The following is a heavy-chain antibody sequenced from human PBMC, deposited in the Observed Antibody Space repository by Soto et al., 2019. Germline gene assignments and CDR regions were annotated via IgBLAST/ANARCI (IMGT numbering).Heavy chain of an antibody. D-gene: IGHD3-22*01. Sequence: PGGSLRLSCAASGFTVSSNYMSWVRQAPGKGLEWVSVIYSGGSTYYADSVKGRFTISRDNSKNTLYLQMNSLRAEDTAVYYCARDFGSRRRYYYDIFGRPLNGFDIWGQGTMVTVSS. V-gene: IGHV3-53*01. J-gene: IGHJ3*02. CDR3: ARDFGSRRRYYYDIFGRPLNGFDI. CDR2: IYSGGST. CDR1: GFTVSSNY.